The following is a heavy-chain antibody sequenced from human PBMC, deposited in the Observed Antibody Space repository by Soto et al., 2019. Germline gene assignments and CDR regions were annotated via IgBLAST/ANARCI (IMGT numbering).Heavy chain of an antibody. CDR1: GYTFTSYA. V-gene: IGHV1-3*01. D-gene: IGHD2-2*01. Sequence: GASVKVSCKASGYTFTSYAMHWVRQAPGQRLEWMGWINAGNGNTKYSQKFQGRVTITRDTSASTAYMELSSLRSEDTAVYYCARDGWRCSSTSCYLFDYWGQGTLVTVSS. J-gene: IGHJ4*02. CDR2: INAGNGNT. CDR3: ARDGWRCSSTSCYLFDY.